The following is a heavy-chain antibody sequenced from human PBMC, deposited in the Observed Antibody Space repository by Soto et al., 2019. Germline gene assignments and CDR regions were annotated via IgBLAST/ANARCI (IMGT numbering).Heavy chain of an antibody. V-gene: IGHV1-18*01. CDR2: ISDYNGNT. Sequence: QAQLVQSGVEVKKAGASVKVSCKASGYTFSSYGISWARQAPGQGLEWMGWISDYNGNTQYAQKFQGRVFMTTDTSTRTAYKELRVLRSDDAAVYFFAGEGYVSGSGTYSLPRFFGMDVWGQGKTVTVSS. J-gene: IGHJ6*02. D-gene: IGHD3-10*01. CDR1: GYTFSSYG. CDR3: AGEGYVSGSGTYSLPRFFGMDV.